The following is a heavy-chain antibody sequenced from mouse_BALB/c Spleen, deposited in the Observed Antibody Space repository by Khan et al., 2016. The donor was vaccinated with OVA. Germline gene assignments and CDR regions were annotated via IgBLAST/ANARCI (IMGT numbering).Heavy chain of an antibody. CDR3: ARSDGYYWFAY. V-gene: IGHV9-3-1*01. CDR1: GYTFTNYG. D-gene: IGHD2-3*01. Sequence: QIQLVQSGPELKKPGETVKISCRASGYTFTNYGMNWVKQAPGQGLKWMGWINTYIGEPTYADDFKGRFAFSFETSASTAYLQINNLKTEDTATYCCARSDGYYWFAYWGQWTLVTVSA. J-gene: IGHJ3*01. CDR2: INTYIGEP.